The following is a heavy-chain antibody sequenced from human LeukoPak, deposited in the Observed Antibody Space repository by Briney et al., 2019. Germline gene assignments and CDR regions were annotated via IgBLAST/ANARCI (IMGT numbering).Heavy chain of an antibody. Sequence: PGGSLRLSCAASGFTFSSYNMNWVRQAPGKGPEWVSSITSSSSYIYYADSVKGRFTISRDNAKNSLYLQMNSLTADDTALYYCARDLFYGGNSLGWFDPWGQGTLVTVSS. CDR1: GFTFSSYN. D-gene: IGHD4-23*01. V-gene: IGHV3-21*04. CDR2: ITSSSSYI. CDR3: ARDLFYGGNSLGWFDP. J-gene: IGHJ5*02.